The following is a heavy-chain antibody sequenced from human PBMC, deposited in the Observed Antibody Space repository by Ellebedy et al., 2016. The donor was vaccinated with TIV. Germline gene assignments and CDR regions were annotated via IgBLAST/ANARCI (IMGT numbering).Heavy chain of an antibody. CDR2: ISDVGTNK. CDR3: ATVRTTLGYYYYYMGV. D-gene: IGHD3-16*01. J-gene: IGHJ6*03. Sequence: GESLKISXAASGVTFNGHAMHWVRQAPGKGLEWVAVISDVGTNKYYADSVKGRFTISRDNSKNTLYLQMNSLRAVDTAVYYCATVRTTLGYYYYYMGVWGKGTTVTVSS. V-gene: IGHV3-30-3*01. CDR1: GVTFNGHA.